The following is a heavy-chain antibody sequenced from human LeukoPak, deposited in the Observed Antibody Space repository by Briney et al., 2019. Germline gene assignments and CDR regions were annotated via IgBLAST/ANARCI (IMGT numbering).Heavy chain of an antibody. V-gene: IGHV1-58*02. CDR3: AAGRLYYGSGSYEENYYYYYGMDV. J-gene: IGHJ6*02. Sequence: SVKVSCKASGFTFTSSAMQWVRQARGQRLEWIGWIVVGSGNTNYAQKFQERVTITRDMSTSTAYMELSSLRSEDTAVYYCAAGRLYYGSGSYEENYYYYYGMDVWGQGTTVTVSS. CDR2: IVVGSGNT. CDR1: GFTFTSSA. D-gene: IGHD3-10*01.